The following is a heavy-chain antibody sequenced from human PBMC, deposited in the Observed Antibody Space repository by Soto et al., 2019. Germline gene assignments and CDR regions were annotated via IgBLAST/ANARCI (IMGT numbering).Heavy chain of an antibody. V-gene: IGHV3-7*01. CDR2: ITPAASEK. CDR1: GFSFAYYW. J-gene: IGHJ4*01. D-gene: IGHD3-10*01. CDR3: ARDTGYCSGGSVNHSLDY. Sequence: EGSLRLSCAASGFSFAYYWMSWVRQAPRKGLEWLASITPAASEKKFGDSVKGRLTLSRDDAKNTLYLKMDRLRVEDTAVYYGARDTGYCSGGSVNHSLDYWGRGTLVTVSS.